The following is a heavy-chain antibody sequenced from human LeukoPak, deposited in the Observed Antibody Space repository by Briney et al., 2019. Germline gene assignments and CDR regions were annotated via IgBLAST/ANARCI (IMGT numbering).Heavy chain of an antibody. V-gene: IGHV4-39*01. CDR3: VRLVAATDRQFDY. CDR2: IYYSGTT. CDR1: GGSISSSSSY. Sequence: SETLSLTCTVSGGSISSSSSYWGWIRQPPGKGLEWIATIYYSGTTYYNPSLKSRVTISADTSKNQFSLKLNSVTAADAAVYYCVRLVAATDRQFDYWGQGTLVTVSS. J-gene: IGHJ4*02. D-gene: IGHD2-15*01.